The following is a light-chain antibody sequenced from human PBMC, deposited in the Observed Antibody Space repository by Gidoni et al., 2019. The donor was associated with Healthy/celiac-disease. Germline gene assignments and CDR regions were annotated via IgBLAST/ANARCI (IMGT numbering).Light chain of an antibody. CDR3: QQYGSSPRT. CDR1: QSVSSSY. Sequence: EIVLTQPPGTLSLSPGERATLSCRASQSVSSSYLAWYQQKPGHPPRRLIYGASSRATGIPDRCSGSGSGTDFTLTISRLEPEDFAVYYCQQYGSSPRTFGQGTKVEIK. J-gene: IGKJ1*01. CDR2: GAS. V-gene: IGKV3-20*01.